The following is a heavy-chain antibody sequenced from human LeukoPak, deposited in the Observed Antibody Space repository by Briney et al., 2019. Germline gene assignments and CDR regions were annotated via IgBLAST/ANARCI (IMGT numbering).Heavy chain of an antibody. CDR3: ARAGYYDSSGYYNPPFDY. D-gene: IGHD3-22*01. J-gene: IGHJ4*02. CDR1: GFTASSNY. V-gene: IGHV3-53*01. Sequence: PGGSLRLSCAASGFTASSNYMSWVRQAPGKGLEWVSVIYSGGSTYYADSVKGRFTISRDNSKNTLYLQMNSLRAEDTAVYYCARAGYYDSSGYYNPPFDYWGQGTLVTVSS. CDR2: IYSGGST.